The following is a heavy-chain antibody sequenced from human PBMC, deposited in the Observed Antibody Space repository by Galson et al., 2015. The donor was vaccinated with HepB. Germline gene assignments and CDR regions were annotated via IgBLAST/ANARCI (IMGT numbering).Heavy chain of an antibody. D-gene: IGHD4-23*01. J-gene: IGHJ4*02. V-gene: IGHV3-30-3*01. Sequence: SLRLSCAASGFTFSSYAMHWVRQAPGKGLEWVAVISYDGSNKYYADSVKGRFTISRDNSKNTLYLQMNSLRAEDTAVYYCARVTTTVVTHDYWGQGTLVTVSS. CDR3: ARVTTTVVTHDY. CDR2: ISYDGSNK. CDR1: GFTFSSYA.